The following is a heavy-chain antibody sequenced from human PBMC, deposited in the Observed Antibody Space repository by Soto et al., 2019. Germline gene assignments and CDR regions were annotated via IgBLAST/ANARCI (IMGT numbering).Heavy chain of an antibody. V-gene: IGHV4-30-4*01. J-gene: IGHJ6*02. Sequence: PSETLSLTCTVSGGSISSGDYYWSWVRQPPGKGLEWIGYIYYIGSTYYNPSLKSRVTISVDTSKNQLSLKLSSVTAADTAVYYCARSGYDYYYYGMDVWGQGTTVPVYS. CDR3: ARSGYDYYYYGMDV. CDR1: GGSISSGDYY. D-gene: IGHD5-12*01. CDR2: IYYIGST.